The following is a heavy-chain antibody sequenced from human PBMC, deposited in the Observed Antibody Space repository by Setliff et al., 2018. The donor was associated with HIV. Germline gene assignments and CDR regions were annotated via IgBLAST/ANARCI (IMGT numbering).Heavy chain of an antibody. CDR1: GYSFSRSW. V-gene: IGHV1-3*04. CDR2: INIANGKT. CDR3: ARGLSYTANWEFDF. Sequence: ASVKVSCKASGYSFSRSWVQWVRQASGQGLEWMGWINIANGKTQYSQKFRGRVTFTRDISANTAYLDLNSLKSEDSALYYCARGLSYTANWEFDFWGQGTLVTVSS. J-gene: IGHJ4*02. D-gene: IGHD3-16*01.